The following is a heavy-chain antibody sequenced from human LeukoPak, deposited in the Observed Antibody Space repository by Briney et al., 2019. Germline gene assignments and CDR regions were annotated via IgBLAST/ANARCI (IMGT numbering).Heavy chain of an antibody. J-gene: IGHJ4*02. Sequence: GGSLRLSCAASGFTFSSYAMSWVRQAPGKGLESVSVISVSGDSTNYADSVKGRFTISRDNSKNTLYLQMNSLRAEDTAVYYCAKTGYSSGYYIGGGFDYWGQGTLVTVSS. CDR1: GFTFSSYA. CDR3: AKTGYSSGYYIGGGFDY. V-gene: IGHV3-23*01. CDR2: ISVSGDST. D-gene: IGHD6-25*01.